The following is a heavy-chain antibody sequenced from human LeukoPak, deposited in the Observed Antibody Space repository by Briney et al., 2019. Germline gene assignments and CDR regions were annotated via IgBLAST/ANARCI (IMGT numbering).Heavy chain of an antibody. CDR2: IYNSGST. V-gene: IGHV4-38-2*02. Sequence: SETLSLTCTVSGYSISSGYYWGWIRQSPGKGLEWIGSIYNSGSTYYNPSLKSRVTISVDTSKNQFSLKLSSVTAADTAVYYCASLTIFGAQRDYYMDVWGKGTTVTVSS. CDR3: ASLTIFGAQRDYYMDV. CDR1: GYSISSGYY. D-gene: IGHD3-3*01. J-gene: IGHJ6*03.